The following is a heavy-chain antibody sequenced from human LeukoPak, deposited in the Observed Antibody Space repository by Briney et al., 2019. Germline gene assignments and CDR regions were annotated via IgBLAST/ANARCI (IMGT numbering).Heavy chain of an antibody. J-gene: IGHJ5*02. D-gene: IGHD2-8*02. CDR1: GFVFSSHA. CDR2: ISNGY. CDR3: VRVAGYCTAASCSKTNWFDP. Sequence: GGSLRLSRVASGFVFSSHAMSWVRQAPGKGLEWVSAISNGYYYADSVKGRFTISRDNSKNTVYLQMSSLRAEDTAVYFCVRVAGYCTAASCSKTNWFDPWGQGTLVTVSS. V-gene: IGHV3-23*05.